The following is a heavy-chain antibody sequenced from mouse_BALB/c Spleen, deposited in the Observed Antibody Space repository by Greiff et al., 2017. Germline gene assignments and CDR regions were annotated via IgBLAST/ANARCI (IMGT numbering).Heavy chain of an antibody. CDR2: ILPGSGST. J-gene: IGHJ3*01. Sequence: QVQLQQSGAELMKPGASVKLSCKATGYTFSSYWIAWVKQRPGHGLEWIGEILPGSGSTNYNEKFKGKATFTADTSSNTAYMQLSSLTSEDSAVYYCARREVRAWFAYWGQGTLVTVSA. D-gene: IGHD2-14*01. CDR1: GYTFSSYW. V-gene: IGHV1-9*01. CDR3: ARREVRAWFAY.